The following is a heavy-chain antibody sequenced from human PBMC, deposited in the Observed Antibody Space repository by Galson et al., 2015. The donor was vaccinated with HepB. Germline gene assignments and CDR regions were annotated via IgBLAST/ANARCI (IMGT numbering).Heavy chain of an antibody. Sequence: SLRLSCAASGFSFSRYNMNWVRQAPGTGPQWVSYISDNSSRTYYADSVQGRFILARDNARNSLYLKMTSLRAEDTAVYSCARDHGYDFWSGYFMDYFDYWGQGALVTVSS. D-gene: IGHD3-3*01. J-gene: IGHJ4*02. CDR3: ARDHGYDFWSGYFMDYFDY. CDR1: GFSFSRYN. CDR2: ISDNSSRT. V-gene: IGHV3-48*01.